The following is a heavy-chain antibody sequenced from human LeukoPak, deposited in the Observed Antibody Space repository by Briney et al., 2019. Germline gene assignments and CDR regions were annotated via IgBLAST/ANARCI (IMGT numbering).Heavy chain of an antibody. CDR2: IIPIFGTA. Sequence: SVKVSCKASGYTFTSYDINWVRQATGQGLEWMGGIIPIFGTANYAQKFQGRVTITTDESTSTAYMELSSLRSEDTAVYYCAREETHDAFDIWGQGTMVTVSS. J-gene: IGHJ3*02. CDR1: GYTFTSYD. CDR3: AREETHDAFDI. V-gene: IGHV1-69*05.